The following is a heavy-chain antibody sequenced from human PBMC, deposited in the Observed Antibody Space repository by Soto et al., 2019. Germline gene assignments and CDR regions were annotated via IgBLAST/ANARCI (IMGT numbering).Heavy chain of an antibody. CDR3: ARYLYSSPYYFDY. CDR1: GGSISSSSYY. D-gene: IGHD6-13*01. Sequence: SETLSLTCTVSGGSISSSSYYWGWIRQPPGKGLEWIGSIYYSGSTYYNPSLKSRVTISVDTSKNQFSLKLSSVTAADTAVYYCARYLYSSPYYFDYWGQGTLVTVSS. J-gene: IGHJ4*02. V-gene: IGHV4-39*01. CDR2: IYYSGST.